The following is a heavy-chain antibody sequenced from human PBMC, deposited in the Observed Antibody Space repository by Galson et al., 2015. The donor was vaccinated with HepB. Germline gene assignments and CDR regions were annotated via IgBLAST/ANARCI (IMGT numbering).Heavy chain of an antibody. CDR1: GFTFTSSA. V-gene: IGHV1-58*02. CDR3: AATDILTGYYYGMDV. Sequence: SVKVSCKASGFTFTSSAMQWVRQARGQRLEWIGWIVVGSGNTNYAQKFQERVTITRDMSTSTAYMELSSLRSEDTAVYYCAATDILTGYYYGMDVWGQGTTVTVSS. D-gene: IGHD3-9*01. CDR2: IVVGSGNT. J-gene: IGHJ6*02.